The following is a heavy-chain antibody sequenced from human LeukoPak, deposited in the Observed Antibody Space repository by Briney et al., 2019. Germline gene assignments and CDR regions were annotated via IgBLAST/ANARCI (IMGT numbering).Heavy chain of an antibody. Sequence: GGSLRLSCAASGFTFSSYAMSWVRQAPGKGLEWVSAISGSGGSTYYADSVKGRFTISRDNSKNTLYLQMNSLRAEDTAVYHCAKYCSSTSRYYFDYWGQGTLVTVSS. CDR2: ISGSGGST. CDR1: GFTFSSYA. V-gene: IGHV3-23*01. J-gene: IGHJ4*02. CDR3: AKYCSSTSRYYFDY. D-gene: IGHD2-2*01.